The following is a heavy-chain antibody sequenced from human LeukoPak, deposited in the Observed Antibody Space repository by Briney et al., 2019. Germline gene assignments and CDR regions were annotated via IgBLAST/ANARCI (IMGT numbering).Heavy chain of an antibody. Sequence: SETLSLTCIVSGGSFSSGSYYWSWIRQPPGAGLKWIGYIYYSGNTKYNPSLKSRVTISVDMSKNQFSLKLSSVTAADTAVYYCARDFSGYGYFDYWGQGTLVTVSS. CDR1: GGSFSSGSYY. J-gene: IGHJ4*02. CDR3: ARDFSGYGYFDY. D-gene: IGHD5-12*01. CDR2: IYYSGNT. V-gene: IGHV4-61*01.